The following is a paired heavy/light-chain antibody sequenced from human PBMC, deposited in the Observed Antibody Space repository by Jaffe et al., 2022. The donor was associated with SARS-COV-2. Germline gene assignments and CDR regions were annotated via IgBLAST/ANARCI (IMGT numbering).Light chain of an antibody. CDR1: RSISNY. J-gene: IGKJ1*01. CDR2: AAS. Sequence: DIQMTQSPSSLSASVGDRVTITCRASRSISNYLNWYLQRPGEAPKLLIFAASALQSGVPSRFSGSGSGTEFSLTISSLQPEDFATYYCQQSYGTTVTFGQGTKVEV. V-gene: IGKV1-39*01. CDR3: QQSYGTTVT.
Heavy chain of an antibody. J-gene: IGHJ4*02. CDR3: AKYSNSGFDN. CDR1: GGSISPFY. CDR2: IRYSGTT. Sequence: QVQLQESGPRLVKPSETLSLTCAISGGSISPFYWSWVRQPPGKGLEWIGYIRYSGTTTYNPSLESRLTISVDTSKNHFSLRLSSVTAADTAVYYCAKYSNSGFDNWGQGTLVTVSS. D-gene: IGHD3-10*01. V-gene: IGHV4-59*01.